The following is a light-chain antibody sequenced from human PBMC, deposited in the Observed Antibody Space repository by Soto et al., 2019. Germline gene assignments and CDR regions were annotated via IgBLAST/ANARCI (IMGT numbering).Light chain of an antibody. CDR1: SSDVCGYNY. J-gene: IGLJ1*01. V-gene: IGLV2-14*01. CDR2: EVS. Sequence: QSVLTQPASVSGSPGQSITISCTGTSSDVCGYNYVSWYQQHPGKAPKLMIYEVSNRPSGVSNRFSGSKSGNTASLTISGVQAEDEAGYYCSSYTSSSTPYVFGTGTKVTVL. CDR3: SSYTSSSTPYV.